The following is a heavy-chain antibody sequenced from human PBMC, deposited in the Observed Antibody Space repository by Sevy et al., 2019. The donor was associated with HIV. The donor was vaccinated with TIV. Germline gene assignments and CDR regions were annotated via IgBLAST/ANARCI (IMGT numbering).Heavy chain of an antibody. Sequence: GGSLRLSCAASGFSFSSYGMHWVRQAPGKGLEWMSYIQYDGSNKDYADFVKGRFTISRDNSKNTLYLQMNSLRVEDRVFFYGVKEGGGGGGDHWGQGTLVTVSS. J-gene: IGHJ4*02. V-gene: IGHV3-30*02. CDR2: IQYDGSNK. CDR1: GFSFSSYG. D-gene: IGHD3-10*01. CDR3: VKEGGGGGGDH.